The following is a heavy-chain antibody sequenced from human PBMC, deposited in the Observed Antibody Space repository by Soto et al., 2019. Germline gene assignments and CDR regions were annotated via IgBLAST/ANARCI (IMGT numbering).Heavy chain of an antibody. CDR2: IYYSGST. J-gene: IGHJ6*02. V-gene: IGHV4-59*01. CDR3: ARGLEMATTFAPGIDV. CDR1: GGSISSYY. Sequence: QVQLQESGPGLVKPSETLSLTCTVSGGSISSYYWSWIRQPPGKGLEWIGYIYYSGSTNYNPSLKSRVTISVDTSKNQFSLKLSSVTAADTAVYYCARGLEMATTFAPGIDVWGQGTTVTVSS. D-gene: IGHD5-12*01.